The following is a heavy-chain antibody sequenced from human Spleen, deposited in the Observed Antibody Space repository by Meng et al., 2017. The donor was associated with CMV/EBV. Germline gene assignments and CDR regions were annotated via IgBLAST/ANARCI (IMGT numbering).Heavy chain of an antibody. J-gene: IGHJ4*02. V-gene: IGHV1-2*02. CDR3: AVSGWYVGFDY. D-gene: IGHD6-19*01. CDR2: INPNSGGT. CDR1: GGTFSSYA. Sequence: ASVKVSCKASGGTFSSYAISWVRQAPGQGLEWMGWINPNSGGTNYAQKFQGRVTMTRDTSISTAYMELSRLRSDDTAVYYCAVSGWYVGFDYWGQGTLVTVSS.